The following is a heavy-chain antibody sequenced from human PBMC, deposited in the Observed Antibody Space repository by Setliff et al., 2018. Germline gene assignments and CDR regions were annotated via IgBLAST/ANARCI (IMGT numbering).Heavy chain of an antibody. Sequence: PGGSLRLSCAASGFTFSNYEMNWVRQAPGKGLEWVSSISPDSIHIYYADSVKGRFTISRDNAKNSLYLQMNSLRAEDTAVYYCARESSGWYAPFDYWGQGTLVTVSS. D-gene: IGHD6-19*01. CDR1: GFTFSNYE. J-gene: IGHJ4*02. CDR3: ARESSGWYAPFDY. V-gene: IGHV3-21*04. CDR2: ISPDSIHI.